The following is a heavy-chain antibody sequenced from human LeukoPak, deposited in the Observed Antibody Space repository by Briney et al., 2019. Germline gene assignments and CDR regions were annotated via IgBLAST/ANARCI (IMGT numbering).Heavy chain of an antibody. J-gene: IGHJ4*02. D-gene: IGHD3-22*01. V-gene: IGHV1-2*06. CDR1: GYTFTGYY. Sequence: ASVKVSCKASGYTFTGYYMHWVRQAPGQGLEWMGRINPNSGGTNYAQKFQGRVTMIRDTSISTAYMELSRLRSDDTAVYYCARGGVNYYDSTPQILFDYWGQGTLVTVSS. CDR3: ARGGVNYYDSTPQILFDY. CDR2: INPNSGGT.